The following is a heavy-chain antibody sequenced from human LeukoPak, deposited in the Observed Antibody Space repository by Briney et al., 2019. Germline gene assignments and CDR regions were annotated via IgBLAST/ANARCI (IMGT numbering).Heavy chain of an antibody. CDR2: IKQDGGEK. V-gene: IGHV3-7*01. Sequence: GGSLRLSYAASGLTFSNYWMNWVRQAPGKGLECVANIKQDGGEKSYVDSVKGRFTISRDNAKNSLHLQMNSLRAEDTAVYYCARDSGGSASQGFDALDIWGQGTMVSVSS. CDR1: GLTFSNYW. CDR3: ARDSGGSASQGFDALDI. D-gene: IGHD3-10*01. J-gene: IGHJ3*02.